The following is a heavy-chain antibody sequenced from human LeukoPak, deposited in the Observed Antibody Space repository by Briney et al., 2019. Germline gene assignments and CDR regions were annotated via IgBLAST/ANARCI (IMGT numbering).Heavy chain of an antibody. CDR2: IYPGDSVT. CDR1: AYSFTSYW. D-gene: IGHD5-24*01. V-gene: IGHV5-51*01. J-gene: IGHJ4*02. Sequence: GESLKISCKGSAYSFTSYWIGWVRQMPGKGLEWMGIIYPGDSVTRYSPSFQGQVTISADKSISTAYLQWSSLKASDTAMYYCARRGDGYNLNFDYWGQGTLVTVSS. CDR3: ARRGDGYNLNFDY.